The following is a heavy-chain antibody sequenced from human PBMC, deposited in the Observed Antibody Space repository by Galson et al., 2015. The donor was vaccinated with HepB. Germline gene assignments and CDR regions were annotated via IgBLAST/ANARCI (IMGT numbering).Heavy chain of an antibody. V-gene: IGHV3-53*01. J-gene: IGHJ2*01. Sequence: SLRLSCAASGFTVSSNYMSWVRQAPGKGLEWVSVIYSGGSTYYADSVKGRFTISRDNSKNTLYLQMNSLRAEDTAVYYCARDSRSTVTYRYFDLWGRGTLVTVSS. CDR3: ARDSRSTVTYRYFDL. CDR2: IYSGGST. CDR1: GFTVSSNY. D-gene: IGHD4-11*01.